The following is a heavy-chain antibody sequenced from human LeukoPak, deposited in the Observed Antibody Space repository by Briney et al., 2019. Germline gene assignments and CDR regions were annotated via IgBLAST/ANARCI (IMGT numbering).Heavy chain of an antibody. CDR2: INPNSGGT. J-gene: IGHJ5*02. D-gene: IGHD3-9*01. CDR1: GYTFTGYY. Sequence: ASVKVSCKASGYTFTGYYMHWLRQAPGQGLEWMGWINPNSGGTNYAQKFQGRATMTRDTSISTAHMELRSLTSDDTAVYYCARPYDILTAYWLDPWGQGTLVTVSS. V-gene: IGHV1-2*02. CDR3: ARPYDILTAYWLDP.